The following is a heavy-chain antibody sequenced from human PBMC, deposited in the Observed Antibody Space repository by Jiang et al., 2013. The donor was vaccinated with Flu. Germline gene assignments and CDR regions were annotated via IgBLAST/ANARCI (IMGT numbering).Heavy chain of an antibody. Sequence: VQAVGVWGGVVQPGRSLRLSCAASGFTFGSYGMLWVRQAPGKGLEWVAMLWYDGTYIRYGDSVKGRFTISRDNPRNTLYLQMNSLRAEDTAVYYCARDGDSYGRSDYWGLGTLVTVSS. CDR1: GFTFGSYG. V-gene: IGHV3-33*01. D-gene: IGHD5-18*01. CDR2: LWYDGTYI. J-gene: IGHJ4*02. CDR3: ARDGDSYGRSDY.